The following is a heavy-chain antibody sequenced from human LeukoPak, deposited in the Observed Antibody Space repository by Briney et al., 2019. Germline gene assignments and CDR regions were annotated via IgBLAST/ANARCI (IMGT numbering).Heavy chain of an antibody. D-gene: IGHD3-9*01. CDR1: GGSISGSNW. CDR2: IYHSGST. J-gene: IGHJ4*02. CDR3: AGLRYFDWAAPGDY. V-gene: IGHV4-4*02. Sequence: SETLSLTCAVSGGSISGSNWWSWVRQPPGKGLEWIGEIYHSGSTNYNPSLKSRVTISVDKSKNQFSLRLSSVTAADTAVYYCAGLRYFDWAAPGDYWGQGTLVTVSS.